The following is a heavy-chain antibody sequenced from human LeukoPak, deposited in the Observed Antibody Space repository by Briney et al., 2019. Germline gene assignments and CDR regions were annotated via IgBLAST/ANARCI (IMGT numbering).Heavy chain of an antibody. V-gene: IGHV4-34*01. CDR2: INHSGST. CDR3: ARAGYYYDSSGYNFGY. D-gene: IGHD3-22*01. Sequence: SETLSLTCAVYGGSFSGYYWSWIRQPPGKGLEWIGEINHSGSTNYNPSLKSRVTMSVDTSKNQFSLKLSSVTAADTAVYYCARAGYYYDSSGYNFGYWGQGTLVTVSS. CDR1: GGSFSGYY. J-gene: IGHJ4*02.